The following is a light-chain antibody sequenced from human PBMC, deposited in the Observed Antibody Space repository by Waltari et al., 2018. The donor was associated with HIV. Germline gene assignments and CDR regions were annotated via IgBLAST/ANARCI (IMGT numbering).Light chain of an antibody. J-gene: IGLJ2*01. CDR2: AGT. CDR3: ESADSTGSYYV. V-gene: IGLV3-25*03. CDR1: ALAKQN. Sequence: SYELTQPPSVSVSPDQTATITCSGDALAKQNSYRYQQKAGQAPVLVIFAGTERPSGIPERFSGTRSETTVTLTITGVQAEDEADYYCESADSTGSYYVFGRGTRLTVL.